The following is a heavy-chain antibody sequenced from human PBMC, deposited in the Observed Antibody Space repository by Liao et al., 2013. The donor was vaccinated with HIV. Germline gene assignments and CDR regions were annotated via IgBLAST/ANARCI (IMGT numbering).Heavy chain of an antibody. Sequence: QVQLRESGPGLVKSSETLSLTCSVSRGSASSYYWSWIRQPAGKGLEWIGRIYASGSTNYNPSLKSRVTISVDTSKNQFSLKLRSVTAADTAVYYCARGYYESSGYPFGYWGQGAPGHRLL. CDR1: RGSASSYY. J-gene: IGHJ4*02. V-gene: IGHV4-4*07. D-gene: IGHD3-22*01. CDR2: IYASGST. CDR3: ARGYYESSGYPFGY.